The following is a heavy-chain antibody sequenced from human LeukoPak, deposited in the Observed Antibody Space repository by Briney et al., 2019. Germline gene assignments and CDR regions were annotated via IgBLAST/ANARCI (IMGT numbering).Heavy chain of an antibody. D-gene: IGHD6-13*01. CDR2: INWNGGST. V-gene: IGHV3-20*04. CDR1: GFTFSDYY. CDR3: ARLKAAAGSNFDY. Sequence: GGSLRLSCAASGFTFSDYYMSWIRQAPGKGLEWVSDINWNGGSTSYADSVKGRFTISRDTAKNSLYLQMNSLRAEDTALYYCARLKAAAGSNFDYWGQGTLVTVSS. J-gene: IGHJ4*02.